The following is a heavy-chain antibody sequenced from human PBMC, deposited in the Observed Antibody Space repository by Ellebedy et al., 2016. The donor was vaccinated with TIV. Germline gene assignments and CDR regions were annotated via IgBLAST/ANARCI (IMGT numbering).Heavy chain of an antibody. J-gene: IGHJ4*02. CDR1: GFTFSTYS. CDR3: ARSAMAAAGDDY. Sequence: GESLKISCAASGFTFSTYSMNWVRQAPGKGLGWVSSISSNSNYIYYADSVRGRFTISRDNAKRSLYLQMNSLRADDTAVYYCARSAMAAAGDDYWGQGTLVTFSS. CDR2: ISSNSNYI. V-gene: IGHV3-21*01. D-gene: IGHD6-13*01.